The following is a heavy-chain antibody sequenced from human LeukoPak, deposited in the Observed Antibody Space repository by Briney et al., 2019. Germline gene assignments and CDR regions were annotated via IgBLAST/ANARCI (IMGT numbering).Heavy chain of an antibody. CDR3: AKGGRFDP. Sequence: PGGSLRLSCAASGFTFSSYGMHWVRQAPGKGLEWVAVISYDGSNKYYADSVMGRFTISRDNPKNTLYLQMNSLRAEDTAVYYCAKGGRFDPWGQGTLVTVSS. J-gene: IGHJ5*02. CDR1: GFTFSSYG. D-gene: IGHD5-12*01. V-gene: IGHV3-30*18. CDR2: ISYDGSNK.